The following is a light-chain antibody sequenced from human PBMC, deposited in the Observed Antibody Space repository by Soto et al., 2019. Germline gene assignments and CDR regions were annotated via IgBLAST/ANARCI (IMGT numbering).Light chain of an antibody. CDR1: QGIRND. J-gene: IGKJ1*01. Sequence: DIQMTQSPSSLSASVGDRVTITCRASQGIRNDLGWYQQKPGKAPKLLIYAASTLQSGVPSRFSGSGSGTDFTLTISSLQSDDSAIYYCQQFGDWPSFGLGTKVDI. CDR3: QQFGDWPS. V-gene: IGKV1-17*01. CDR2: AAS.